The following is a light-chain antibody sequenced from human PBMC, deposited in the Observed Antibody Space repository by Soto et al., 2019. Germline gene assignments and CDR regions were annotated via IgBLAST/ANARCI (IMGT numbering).Light chain of an antibody. CDR2: EVS. Sequence: QSVLTQPPSASGSPEQSVTISCTGTSSDVGGYNYVSWYQQHPGKAPKLMIYEVSKRPSGVPDRFSGSKSGNTASLTVSGLQAEDEADYYCSSYAGRVVFGGGTKLTVL. V-gene: IGLV2-8*01. J-gene: IGLJ2*01. CDR1: SSDVGGYNY. CDR3: SSYAGRVV.